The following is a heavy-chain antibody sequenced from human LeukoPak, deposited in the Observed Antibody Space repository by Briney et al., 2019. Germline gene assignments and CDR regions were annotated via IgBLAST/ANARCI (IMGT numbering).Heavy chain of an antibody. CDR3: GRLNLPAVSGAFDY. D-gene: IGHD2-2*01. CDR2: IHSSGTT. V-gene: IGHV4-4*07. CDR1: GGSISTYY. J-gene: IGHJ4*02. Sequence: SETLSLTCTVSGGSISTYYWSWIRQPAGKGLEWIGRIHSSGTTRYNPSLRSRVTLSIDTSKNQFSLKLSSVTAADTAVYYCGRLNLPAVSGAFDYWGQGTLVTVSS.